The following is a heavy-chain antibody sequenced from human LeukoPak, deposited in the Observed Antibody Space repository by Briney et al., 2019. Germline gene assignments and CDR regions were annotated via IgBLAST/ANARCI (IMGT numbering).Heavy chain of an antibody. CDR2: ISGSGGST. J-gene: IGHJ4*02. CDR3: AQGNMIVPWFDY. D-gene: IGHD3-22*01. V-gene: IGHV3-23*01. CDR1: GFTFSSYA. Sequence: GGSLRLSCAASGFTFSSYAMSWVRQAPGKGLEGVSAISGSGGSTYYADSVKGRFTISRDNSKNTLYLQMNSLRAEDTAVYYCAQGNMIVPWFDYWGQGTLVTVSS.